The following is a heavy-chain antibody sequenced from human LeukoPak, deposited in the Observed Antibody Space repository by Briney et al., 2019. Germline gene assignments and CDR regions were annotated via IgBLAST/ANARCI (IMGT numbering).Heavy chain of an antibody. CDR3: ARGTGSGSYYNVLYYYYYYMDV. Sequence: SETLSLTCAVYGGSFRGYCWSWIRQPPGKGLEWIGEINHSGSTNYNPSLKSRVTISVDTSKNQFSLKLSSVTAADTAVYYCARGTGSGSYYNVLYYYYYYMDVWGKGTTVTVSS. J-gene: IGHJ6*03. V-gene: IGHV4-34*01. CDR1: GGSFRGYC. D-gene: IGHD3-10*01. CDR2: INHSGST.